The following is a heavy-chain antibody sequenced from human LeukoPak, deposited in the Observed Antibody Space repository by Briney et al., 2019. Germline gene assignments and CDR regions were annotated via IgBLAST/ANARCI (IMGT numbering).Heavy chain of an antibody. D-gene: IGHD1-1*01. Sequence: PSETLSLTCTVSGGSITNYYCNWIRQPPGKGLEWIGYIYYNGNTKYNSSLGVTLSIDTSKNQFSLKLSSVTAADTAVYYCAAKLRPDDPFNIWGQGTMVTVSS. V-gene: IGHV4-59*03. J-gene: IGHJ3*02. CDR1: GGSITNYY. CDR3: AAKLRPDDPFNI. CDR2: IYYNGNT.